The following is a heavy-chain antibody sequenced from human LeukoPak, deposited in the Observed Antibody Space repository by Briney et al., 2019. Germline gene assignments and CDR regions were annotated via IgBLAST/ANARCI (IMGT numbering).Heavy chain of an antibody. D-gene: IGHD1-14*01. CDR1: GASISSFF. V-gene: IGHV4-59*05. J-gene: IGHJ6*03. Sequence: PSETLSLTCTVSGASISSFFWSWIRQPAGKGLEWIGSIYYSGSTYYNPSLKSRVTISVDTSKNQFSLKLSSVTAADTAVYYCARSPRNGGGLYYYYYMDVWGKGTTVTVSS. CDR3: ARSPRNGGGLYYYYYMDV. CDR2: IYYSGST.